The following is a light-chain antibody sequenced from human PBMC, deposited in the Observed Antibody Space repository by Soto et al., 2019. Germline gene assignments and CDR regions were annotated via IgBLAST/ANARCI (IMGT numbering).Light chain of an antibody. CDR1: GSDVGAYNY. J-gene: IGLJ1*01. CDR3: SSYTTSATDV. CDR2: DVS. V-gene: IGLV2-14*03. Sequence: QSVLTQPASVSGSPGQSITISCTGTGSDVGAYNYVSWYQHLPVKAPKLMIYDVSNRPSGVSNRFSGSKSGNTASLTISGLQAEDEAEYYCSSYTTSATDVFGTGTKVTVL.